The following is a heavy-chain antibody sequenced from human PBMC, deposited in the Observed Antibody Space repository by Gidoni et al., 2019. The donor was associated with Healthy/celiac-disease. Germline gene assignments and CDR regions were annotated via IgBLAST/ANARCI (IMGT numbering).Heavy chain of an antibody. Sequence: QVQLVESGGGVVQPGRSLRLSCAASGFTFSSYGMHWVRQAPGKGLGWVAGISYDGSNKYYADSVKGRFTISRDNSKNTLYLQMNSLRAEDTAVYYCAKDLRGYSYGYVRRVGGSDYGMDVWGQGTTVTVSS. J-gene: IGHJ6*02. CDR2: ISYDGSNK. CDR1: GFTFSSYG. V-gene: IGHV3-30*18. D-gene: IGHD5-18*01. CDR3: AKDLRGYSYGYVRRVGGSDYGMDV.